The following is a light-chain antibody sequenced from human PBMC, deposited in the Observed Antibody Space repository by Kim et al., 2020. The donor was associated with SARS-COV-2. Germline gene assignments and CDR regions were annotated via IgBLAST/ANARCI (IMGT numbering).Light chain of an antibody. J-gene: IGLJ3*02. CDR2: DVT. CDR3: CSYAGGYTYWM. Sequence: QSALTQPRSVSGSPGQSVTIACTGANSDVGGYNYVSWYQHHPGKAPKLMIYDVTRRPSGVPDHFSGSKSGNTASLTISGLQAEDEADYYCCSYAGGYTYWMFGGGTQLTVL. V-gene: IGLV2-11*01. CDR1: NSDVGGYNY.